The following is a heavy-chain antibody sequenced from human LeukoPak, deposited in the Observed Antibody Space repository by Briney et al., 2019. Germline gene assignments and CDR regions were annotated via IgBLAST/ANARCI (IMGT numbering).Heavy chain of an antibody. J-gene: IGHJ4*02. D-gene: IGHD5-24*01. Sequence: PSETLSLTCSVSGGSISGSYWNWIRQPPGKGLEWIGYIYYSGSTNYNPSLKSRVTVSVDTSKNQFSLKLSSVTAADTAVYYCARDMGRDGYIYGGFDYWGQGTLVTVPS. CDR1: GGSISGSY. CDR2: IYYSGST. CDR3: ARDMGRDGYIYGGFDY. V-gene: IGHV4-59*01.